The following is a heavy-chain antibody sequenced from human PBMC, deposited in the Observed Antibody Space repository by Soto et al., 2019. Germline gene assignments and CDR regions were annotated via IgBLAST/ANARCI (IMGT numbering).Heavy chain of an antibody. J-gene: IGHJ6*02. CDR1: GGSISSSSYY. D-gene: IGHD3-3*01. CDR3: ARVGGDFWSGYQLDYYYYYGMDV. Sequence: SETLSLTCTVSGGSISSSSYYWGWIRQPPGKGLEWIGSIYYSGSTYYNPSLKGRVTISVDTSKNQFSLKLSSVTAADTAVYYCARVGGDFWSGYQLDYYYYYGMDVWGQGTTVTVSS. CDR2: IYYSGST. V-gene: IGHV4-39*01.